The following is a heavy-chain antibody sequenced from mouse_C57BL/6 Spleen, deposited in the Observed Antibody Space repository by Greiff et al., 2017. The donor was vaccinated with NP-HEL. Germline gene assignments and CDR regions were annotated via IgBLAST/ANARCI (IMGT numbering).Heavy chain of an antibody. Sequence: EVKLVESGGGLVKPGGSLKLSCAASGFTFSSYTMSWVRQTPEKRLEWVATISGGGGNTYYPDSVKGRFTISRDNAKNTLYLQMSSLRSEDTALYYCAGRDYCGSYEGDFDVWGTGTTVTVSS. CDR3: AGRDYCGSYEGDFDV. CDR2: ISGGGGNT. V-gene: IGHV5-9*01. CDR1: GFTFSSYT. J-gene: IGHJ1*03. D-gene: IGHD1-1*01.